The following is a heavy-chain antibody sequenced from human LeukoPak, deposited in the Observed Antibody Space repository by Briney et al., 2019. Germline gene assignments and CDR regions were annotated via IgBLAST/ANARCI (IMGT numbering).Heavy chain of an antibody. Sequence: SETLSLTCTVSGGSIRSYYWSWIRQPPGKGLEWIGYIYYSGSTVYNPSLESRVTISVDTSKNQFSLKVRSVTAADTAVYYCARGVGTVTTRGRWFDPWGQGTLVTVSS. D-gene: IGHD4-17*01. CDR2: IYYSGST. J-gene: IGHJ5*02. CDR3: ARGVGTVTTRGRWFDP. CDR1: GGSIRSYY. V-gene: IGHV4-59*01.